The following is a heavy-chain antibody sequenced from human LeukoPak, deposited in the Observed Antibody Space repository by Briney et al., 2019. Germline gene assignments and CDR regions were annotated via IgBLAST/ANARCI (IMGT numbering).Heavy chain of an antibody. J-gene: IGHJ5*02. CDR1: GGSISSSSYY. V-gene: IGHV4-39*07. D-gene: IGHD6-13*01. CDR3: VRVAAAANWFDP. Sequence: SETLSLTCTVSGGSISSSSYYWGWIRQPPGKGLEWIGSIYYSGSTYYNPSLKSRVTISVDTSKNQFSLKLSSVAAADTAVYYCVRVAAAANWFDPWGQGTLVTVSS. CDR2: IYYSGST.